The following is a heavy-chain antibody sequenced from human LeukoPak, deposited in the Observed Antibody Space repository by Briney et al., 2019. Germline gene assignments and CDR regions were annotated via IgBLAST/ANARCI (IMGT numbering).Heavy chain of an antibody. CDR2: IYYSGST. D-gene: IGHD3-22*01. CDR3: ANSDSSGYYVDF. V-gene: IGHV4-39*07. Sequence: PSGTLSLTCTVSGGSISSSSYYWGWIRQPPGKGLEWIGSIYYSGSTYYSPSLKSRVTISVDTSKNQFSLKLSSVTAADTAVYYCANSDSSGYYVDFWGQGTLVTVSS. J-gene: IGHJ4*02. CDR1: GGSISSSSYY.